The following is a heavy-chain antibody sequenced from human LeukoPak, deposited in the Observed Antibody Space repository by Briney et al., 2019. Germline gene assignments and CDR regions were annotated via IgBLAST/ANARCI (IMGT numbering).Heavy chain of an antibody. CDR1: GGPLNSPNYY. Sequence: SETLSLTCIVPGGPLNSPNYYWGWIRQPPGKGLERIGTIYYTGTTYYNPSLKSRLTISVDTSKNQFSLKLTSVTAADTAVYYCARHDYYGSLNWFDPWGQGTLITVSS. D-gene: IGHD3-10*01. J-gene: IGHJ5*02. V-gene: IGHV4-39*01. CDR2: IYYTGTT. CDR3: ARHDYYGSLNWFDP.